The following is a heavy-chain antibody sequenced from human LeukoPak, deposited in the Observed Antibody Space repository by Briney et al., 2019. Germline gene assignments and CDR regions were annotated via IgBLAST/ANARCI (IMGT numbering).Heavy chain of an antibody. V-gene: IGHV3-23*01. CDR3: ARVNYDFWSGYPNYFDY. D-gene: IGHD3-3*01. CDR1: GFTFSSYA. J-gene: IGHJ4*02. CDR2: ISGSGGST. Sequence: GGSLRLSCAASGFTFSSYAMSWVRQAPGKGLEWVSAISGSGGSTYYADSVKGRFTISRDNSKNTLYLQMNSLRAEDTAVYYCARVNYDFWSGYPNYFDYWGQGTLVTVSS.